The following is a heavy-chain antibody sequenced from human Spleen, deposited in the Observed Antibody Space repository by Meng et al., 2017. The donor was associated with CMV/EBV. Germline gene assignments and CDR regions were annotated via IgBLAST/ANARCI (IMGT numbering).Heavy chain of an antibody. CDR2: IYWNDDK. J-gene: IGHJ4*02. Sequence: SGPTLVKPTQTLTLTCTFSGFSLSTSGVGVGWIRQPPGKALEWLALIYWNDDKRYSPSLKSRLTITKDTSKSQVVLTMTNMDPVDTATYYCARIRVEMATIDFDYWGQGTLVTVSS. CDR1: GFSLSTSGVG. D-gene: IGHD5-24*01. V-gene: IGHV2-5*01. CDR3: ARIRVEMATIDFDY.